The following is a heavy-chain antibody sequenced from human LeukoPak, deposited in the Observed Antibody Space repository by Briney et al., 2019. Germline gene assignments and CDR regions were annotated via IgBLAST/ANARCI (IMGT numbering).Heavy chain of an antibody. CDR2: ISRSGDNT. CDR3: ARGYCSSTSCYADY. J-gene: IGHJ4*02. Sequence: GGSLRLSCAVSELTFSDYAMNWVRQAPGKGLEWVSTISRSGDNTYYADSVKGRFTISRDNSKNTLYLQMSSLRAEDTAVCYCARGYCSSTSCYADYWGQGTLVTVSS. CDR1: ELTFSDYA. D-gene: IGHD2-2*01. V-gene: IGHV3-23*01.